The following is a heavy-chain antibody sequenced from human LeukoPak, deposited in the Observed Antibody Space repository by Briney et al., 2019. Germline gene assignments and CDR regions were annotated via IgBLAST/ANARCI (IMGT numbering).Heavy chain of an antibody. CDR2: LHTAGDA. CDR1: GFTFGDYD. CDR3: SRGGQRAGYAFDI. J-gene: IGHJ3*02. Sequence: PGGSLRLSCAASGFTFGDYDMHWVRQVTGKGLEWVSSLHTAGDAHYSVSVSGRFIISRDRSNTSFYLQMNSLRAEASAMYYCSRGGQRAGYAFDIWGQGTMVTVSS. V-gene: IGHV3-13*01.